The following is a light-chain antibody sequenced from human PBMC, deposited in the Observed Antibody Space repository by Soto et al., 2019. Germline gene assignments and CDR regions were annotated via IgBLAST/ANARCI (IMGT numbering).Light chain of an antibody. CDR2: DAS. CDR1: QSVSNY. Sequence: EIVLTQSPATLSLSPGERATLSCRASQSVSNYLAWYQQKPGQAPRLLIYDASNRATAIPDRFSGSGSGTDFTLTISSLEPEDFAVYYCLQRSSLPRTFGQGTRLEIK. CDR3: LQRSSLPRT. J-gene: IGKJ2*01. V-gene: IGKV3-11*01.